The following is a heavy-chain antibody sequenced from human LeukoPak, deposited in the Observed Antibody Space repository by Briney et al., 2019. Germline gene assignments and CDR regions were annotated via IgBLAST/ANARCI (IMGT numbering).Heavy chain of an antibody. V-gene: IGHV2-5*02. CDR1: GFSLSTNGLG. D-gene: IGHD3-22*01. J-gene: IGHJ4*02. CDR2: IYWDDDK. CDR3: ADVSTYYYDSSGYLDS. Sequence: SAPTLVKPTQTLTLTCTFSGFSLSTNGLGVGLNRQPPGKSLEWLALIYWDDDKRYSPSLKSRLTITKHTSKNQVVLTMTTMDPVDTATYYCADVSTYYYDSSGYLDSWGQGTLVTVSS.